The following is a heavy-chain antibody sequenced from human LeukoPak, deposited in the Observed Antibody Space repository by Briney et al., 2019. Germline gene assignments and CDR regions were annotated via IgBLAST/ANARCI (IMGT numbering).Heavy chain of an antibody. V-gene: IGHV4-39*01. D-gene: IGHD4-17*01. Sequence: PSETLSLTCTVSGGTTSSSSYYWGGIRQPPGKGLEWIGSIYYSGSTYYNPSLKSRVTISVDTSKNQFSLKLSSVTAADTAVYYCARLGTVTIRFDYWGQGTLLSVSS. CDR3: ARLGTVTIRFDY. CDR1: GGTTSSSSYY. J-gene: IGHJ4*02. CDR2: IYYSGST.